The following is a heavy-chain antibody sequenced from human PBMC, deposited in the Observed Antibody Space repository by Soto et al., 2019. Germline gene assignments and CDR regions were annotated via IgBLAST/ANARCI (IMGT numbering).Heavy chain of an antibody. D-gene: IGHD5-18*01. Sequence: GGSVGLSCAASGVTCSGYGMHWFLQAPGKGLVWVSRISNDGSITTYADSVKGRFTVSRDNSKNTLYLQMNSLRAEETAVYYCARDTAMDPNLHYYHYYHLAVSAKRTTVPVSS. J-gene: IGHJ6*03. CDR2: ISNDGSIT. CDR1: GVTCSGYG. V-gene: IGHV3-74*01. CDR3: ARDTAMDPNLHYYHYYHLAV.